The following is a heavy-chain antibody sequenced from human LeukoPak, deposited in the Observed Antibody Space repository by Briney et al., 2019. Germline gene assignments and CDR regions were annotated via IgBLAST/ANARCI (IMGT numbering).Heavy chain of an antibody. D-gene: IGHD3-10*01. V-gene: IGHV4-39*07. CDR1: GGSISSSSYY. CDR2: IYYSGST. CDR3: ARASGPRLYYFDY. J-gene: IGHJ4*02. Sequence: SETLSLTCTVSGGSISSSSYYWGWIRQPPGKGLEWIGSIYYSGSTYYNPSLKSRVTISVDKSKNQFSLKLSSVTAADTAVYYCARASGPRLYYFDYWGQGTLVTVSS.